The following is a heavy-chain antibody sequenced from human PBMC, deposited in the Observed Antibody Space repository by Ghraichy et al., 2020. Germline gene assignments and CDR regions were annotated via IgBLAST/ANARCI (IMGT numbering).Heavy chain of an antibody. D-gene: IGHD3-10*01. CDR3: ARVFYSGSGVFDY. V-gene: IGHV4-38-2*02. Sequence: SQTLSRTCTVSGYSISTGYYWGWIRQPPGKGLEWIGTIYHSGLTYYNSSLTSRVAISVDTSKNQFSLRLNSVTAADTALYYCARVFYSGSGVFDYWGRGTLVTVSS. CDR1: GYSISTGYY. CDR2: IYHSGLT. J-gene: IGHJ4*02.